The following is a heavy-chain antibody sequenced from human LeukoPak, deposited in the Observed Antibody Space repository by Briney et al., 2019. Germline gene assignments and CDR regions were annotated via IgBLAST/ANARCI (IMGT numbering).Heavy chain of an antibody. Sequence: TSVKVSCKASGFTFTSATIQWVRQARGQRLEWIGWIVVGSGNTNYAQKFQERVIITRDMSTTTVYMELSSLRSEDTAVSYCAGTPWFGELTLDYWGQGTLVSVSS. J-gene: IGHJ4*02. D-gene: IGHD3-10*01. CDR3: AGTPWFGELTLDY. CDR2: IVVGSGNT. V-gene: IGHV1-58*02. CDR1: GFTFTSAT.